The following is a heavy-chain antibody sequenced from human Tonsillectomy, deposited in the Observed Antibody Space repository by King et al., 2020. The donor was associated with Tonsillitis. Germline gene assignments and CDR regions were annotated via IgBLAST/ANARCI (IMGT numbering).Heavy chain of an antibody. Sequence: VQLVESGGGLVQTGGSLRLSCSASGFTFISYSMTGVRQAPGKRLGCVSGIIGSGGHTYSADSVKGRFTISRDNSKNTLYLQMNSLRGEDTAVYYCAPYRGCNGGSCSRHFDYWGQGTLVTVSS. CDR3: APYRGCNGGSCSRHFDY. V-gene: IGHV3-23*04. CDR1: GFTFISYS. CDR2: IIGSGGHT. D-gene: IGHD2-15*01. J-gene: IGHJ4*02.